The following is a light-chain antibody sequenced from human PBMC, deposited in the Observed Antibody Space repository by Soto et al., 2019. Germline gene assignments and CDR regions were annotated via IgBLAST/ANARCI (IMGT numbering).Light chain of an antibody. CDR3: ASWDDTLNEYV. Sequence: QSVLAQPPSASGTPGQTVTISCSGSYSNVGANPVSWYQQVPGRAPQLLIYSNNQRPAGVPGRFSGSRSDTSASLSISGLQSADEVDYYCASWDDTLNEYVFGTGTKVTGL. V-gene: IGLV1-44*01. J-gene: IGLJ1*01. CDR2: SNN. CDR1: YSNVGANP.